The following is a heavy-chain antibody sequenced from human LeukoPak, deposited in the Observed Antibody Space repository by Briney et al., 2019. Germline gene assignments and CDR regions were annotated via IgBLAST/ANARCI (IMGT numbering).Heavy chain of an antibody. Sequence: PSETLSLTCSVSGGSISSSSFYWGWIRQPPGKGLEWIGIIYYTGNTYYNPSLKSRVTISVDTSKNQFSLKLSSVTAADTAVYCCARPLTTAPKGFDFWGQGTLVTVS. CDR3: ARPLTTAPKGFDF. J-gene: IGHJ4*02. CDR1: GGSISSSSFY. CDR2: IYYTGNT. D-gene: IGHD4-17*01. V-gene: IGHV4-39*01.